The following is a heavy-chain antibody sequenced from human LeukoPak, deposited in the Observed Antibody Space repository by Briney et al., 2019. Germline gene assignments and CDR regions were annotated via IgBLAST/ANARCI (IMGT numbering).Heavy chain of an antibody. Sequence: QAGGSLRLSCAASGFTVSSNYMSWVRQAPGKGLEWVSVIYSGGSTYYSDSVKGRFTISRDDSKNTLYLQMNSLRAEDTAMYYCARDSSSFPNYFDYWGQGTLVTVSS. CDR1: GFTVSSNY. CDR2: IYSGGST. V-gene: IGHV3-53*01. CDR3: ARDSSSFPNYFDY. J-gene: IGHJ4*02.